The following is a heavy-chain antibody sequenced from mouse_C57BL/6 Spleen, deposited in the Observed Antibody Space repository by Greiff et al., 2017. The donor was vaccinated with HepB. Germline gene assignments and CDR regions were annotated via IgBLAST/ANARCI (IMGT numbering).Heavy chain of an antibody. D-gene: IGHD2-4*01. CDR3: ARSMITPCFDY. Sequence: QVQLQQPGAELVRPGSSVKLSCKASGYTFTSYWMDWVKQRPGQGLEWIGNIYPSDSETHYNQKFKDKATLTVDKSSSTAYMQLSSLTSEDSAVYYCARSMITPCFDYWGQGTTLTVSS. V-gene: IGHV1-61*01. J-gene: IGHJ2*01. CDR1: GYTFTSYW. CDR2: IYPSDSET.